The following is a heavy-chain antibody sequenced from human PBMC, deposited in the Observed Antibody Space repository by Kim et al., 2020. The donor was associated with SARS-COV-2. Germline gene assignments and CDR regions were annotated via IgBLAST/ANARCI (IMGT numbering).Heavy chain of an antibody. J-gene: IGHJ3*02. CDR2: INAGNGNT. CDR1: GYTLTTYA. CDR3: ARAGLGYYDSSGYWNDAFDI. V-gene: IGHV1-3*01. Sequence: ASVKVSCKASGYTLTTYAMHWVRQAPGQRLEWMGWINAGNGNTKYSQKFQGRVTITRDTSASTAYMELSSLRSEDTAVYYCARAGLGYYDSSGYWNDAFDIWGQGTMVTGST. D-gene: IGHD3-22*01.